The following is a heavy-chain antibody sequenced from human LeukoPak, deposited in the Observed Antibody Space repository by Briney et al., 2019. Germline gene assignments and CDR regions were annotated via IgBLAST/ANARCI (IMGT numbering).Heavy chain of an antibody. J-gene: IGHJ4*02. CDR2: MHPSRGGT. CDR1: GYTFTGYY. D-gene: IGHD6-13*01. CDR3: AREISSSLYY. V-gene: IGHV1-2*06. Sequence: ASVKVSCKASGYTFTGYYIHWVRQAPGQGLEWMGRMHPSRGGTDYERKFLGRVTMTRDTSITTAYMELSSLTSDDTAVYYCAREISSSLYYWGQGTLVTVPS.